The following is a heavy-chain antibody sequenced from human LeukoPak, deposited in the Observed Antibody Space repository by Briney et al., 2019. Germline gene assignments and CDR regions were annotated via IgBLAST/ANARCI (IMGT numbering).Heavy chain of an antibody. CDR1: GDSISSGDYY. CDR2: ISSSGST. J-gene: IGHJ3*02. V-gene: IGHV4-61*02. CDR3: ARGPYSYDSSGAFDI. D-gene: IGHD3-22*01. Sequence: SHTLSLTCTVSGDSISSGDYYWSWIRQPAGKGLEWIRRISSSGSTNYNPSLKSRVTISVDTSKNQFSLKLSSVTAADTAVYFCARGPYSYDSSGAFDIWGQGTMVTVSS.